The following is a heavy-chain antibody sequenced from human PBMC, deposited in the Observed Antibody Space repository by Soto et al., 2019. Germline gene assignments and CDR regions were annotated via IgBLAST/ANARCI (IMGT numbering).Heavy chain of an antibody. CDR2: IKGDGSEK. J-gene: IGHJ4*02. V-gene: IGHV3-7*01. Sequence: EVQMVESGGGLVQPGGSLRLSCAVSGFTFSSYWMYWVRQAPGKGLEWVANIKGDGSEKNYVDSVKGRFTISRDNAKNSLYLQMNSLRVDDTAVYYCVSSLLRGQGTLVTVSS. CDR1: GFTFSSYW. CDR3: VSSLL.